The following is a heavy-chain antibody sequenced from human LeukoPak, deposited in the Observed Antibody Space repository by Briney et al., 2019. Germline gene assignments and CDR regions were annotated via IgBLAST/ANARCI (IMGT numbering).Heavy chain of an antibody. D-gene: IGHD5-12*01. CDR3: TSDFMRGYSGS. Sequence: TGGSLRLSCAASGFSFSNVWMTWVRQAPGKGLECVGRVKTKDVGGTTDYAAPVIGRFTISRDDSKNTVYLQMRSLQNEDTALYYCTSDFMRGYSGSWGQGTLVTASS. V-gene: IGHV3-15*01. J-gene: IGHJ5*02. CDR2: VKTKDVGGTT. CDR1: GFSFSNVW.